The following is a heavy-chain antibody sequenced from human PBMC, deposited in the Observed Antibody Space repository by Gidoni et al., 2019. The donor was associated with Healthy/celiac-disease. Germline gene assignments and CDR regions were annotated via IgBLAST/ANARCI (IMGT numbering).Heavy chain of an antibody. J-gene: IGHJ3*02. Sequence: QLQLQESGPGLVKPSETLSLTCTVSGGSIRSSSYYWGWIRQPPGKGLEWIGSIYYSGSTYYNPSLKSRVTISVDTSKNQFSLKLSSVTAADTAVYYCARTRGSVAGTGAFDIWGQGTMVTVSS. CDR1: GGSIRSSSYY. CDR3: ARTRGSVAGTGAFDI. CDR2: IYYSGST. V-gene: IGHV4-39*07. D-gene: IGHD6-19*01.